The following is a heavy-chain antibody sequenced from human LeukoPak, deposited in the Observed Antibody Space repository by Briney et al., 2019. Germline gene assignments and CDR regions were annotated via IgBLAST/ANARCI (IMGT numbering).Heavy chain of an antibody. Sequence: GGSLRLSCAASGFTFSSYWMSWVRQAPGKGLEWVSGIIASDSRTYYADSVKGRFTISRDNSKNTLYLQMSSLRAEDTAVYYCAKALSSGWLYYFDYWGQGTLVTVSS. CDR3: AKALSSGWLYYFDY. CDR1: GFTFSSYW. J-gene: IGHJ4*02. CDR2: IIASDSRT. D-gene: IGHD6-19*01. V-gene: IGHV3-23*01.